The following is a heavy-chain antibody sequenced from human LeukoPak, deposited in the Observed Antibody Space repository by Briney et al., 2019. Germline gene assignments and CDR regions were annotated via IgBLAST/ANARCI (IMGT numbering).Heavy chain of an antibody. D-gene: IGHD3-10*01. Sequence: GGALRLSCAASGFTFSSYGMHWVRQAPGKGLEWVAVIWYDGSNKYYADSVKGRFTISRDNSKNTLYLQMNRLRAEDTAVYYCARDFGPPSNGMDVWGQGTTVTVSS. V-gene: IGHV3-33*01. CDR3: ARDFGPPSNGMDV. CDR2: IWYDGSNK. CDR1: GFTFSSYG. J-gene: IGHJ6*02.